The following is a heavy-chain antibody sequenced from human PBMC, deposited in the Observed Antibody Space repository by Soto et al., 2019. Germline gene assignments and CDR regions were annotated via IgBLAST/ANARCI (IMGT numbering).Heavy chain of an antibody. CDR3: AKCRGATTRRGVDY. D-gene: IGHD1-26*01. Sequence: EVQLLESGGGLVQPGGSLRLSCAASGFTFSSYAMSWVRQAPGKGLEWVSGISGSGDTSYYADSVKGRFTISRDNSKNTLYLQMNSLRVDDTAVYYCAKCRGATTRRGVDYWGQGTLVTVSS. J-gene: IGHJ4*02. CDR1: GFTFSSYA. CDR2: ISGSGDTS. V-gene: IGHV3-23*01.